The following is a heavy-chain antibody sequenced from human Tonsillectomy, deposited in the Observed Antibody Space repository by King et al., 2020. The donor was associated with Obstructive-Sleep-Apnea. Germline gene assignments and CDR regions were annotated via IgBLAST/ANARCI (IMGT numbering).Heavy chain of an antibody. V-gene: IGHV4-4*02. CDR2: IYHSGST. D-gene: IGHD4/OR15-4a*01. J-gene: IGHJ4*02. CDR3: ATSGHLLTFDY. Sequence: QLQESGPGLVKPSGTLSLTCAVSGGSISSTNWWSWVRQPPRKGLEWIGEIYHSGSTNYNPSLKSRLTMSVDKPKNQFSLRLSSVTAADTAVYYCATSGHLLTFDYWGQGTLVTVSS. CDR1: GGSISSTNW.